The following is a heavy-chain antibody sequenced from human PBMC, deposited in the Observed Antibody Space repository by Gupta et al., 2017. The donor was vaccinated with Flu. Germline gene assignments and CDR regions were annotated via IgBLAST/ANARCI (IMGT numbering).Heavy chain of an antibody. CDR3: VRSRANSGTDY. J-gene: IGHJ4*02. CDR2: IYSTSST. V-gene: IGHV3-53*01. Sequence: EVQLVESGGGLIQPGGSLRLSCAASGFTVSSNYMSWVRQAPGKGLEWVSVIYSTSSTYYADSVRGRFTISRDNSKNTLYLQMNSLRAEDTAVYYCVRSRANSGTDYWGQGTLVTVSS. D-gene: IGHD1-26*01. CDR1: GFTVSSNY.